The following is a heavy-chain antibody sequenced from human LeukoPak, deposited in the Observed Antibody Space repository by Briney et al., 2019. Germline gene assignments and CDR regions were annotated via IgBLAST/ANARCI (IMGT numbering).Heavy chain of an antibody. J-gene: IGHJ5*02. D-gene: IGHD4-17*01. CDR3: ARDRSHYGDYVDGFDP. V-gene: IGHV1-2*02. CDR1: GYTFTGYY. CDR2: INPNSGGT. Sequence: ASVKVSCKASGYTFTGYYMHWVRQAPGQGLEWMGWINPNSGGTNYAQKFQGRVTMTRDTSISTAYMELSRLRSDDTAVYYCARDRSHYGDYVDGFDPWGQGTLVTVSS.